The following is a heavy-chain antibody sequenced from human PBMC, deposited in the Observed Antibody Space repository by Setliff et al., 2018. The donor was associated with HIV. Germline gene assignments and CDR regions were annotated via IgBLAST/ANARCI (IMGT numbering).Heavy chain of an antibody. Sequence: SETLSLTCTVSGGSISSSSYYWDWIRQPPGKGLEWIATIYYSGDSHYNPSLKSRVTISVDTSKNQFSLKLNSVTAADTAMYYCARAKYYYDTSAYYGSRDWYFDLWGRGTLVTVSS. CDR1: GGSISSSSYY. CDR3: ARAKYYYDTSAYYGSRDWYFDL. CDR2: IYYSGDS. D-gene: IGHD3-22*01. J-gene: IGHJ2*01. V-gene: IGHV4-39*07.